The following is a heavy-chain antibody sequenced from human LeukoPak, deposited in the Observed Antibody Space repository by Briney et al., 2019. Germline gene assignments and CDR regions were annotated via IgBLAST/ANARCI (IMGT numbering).Heavy chain of an antibody. CDR2: ISSSSSYI. CDR1: GFTFSAYN. Sequence: KAGGSLRLSCAASGFTFSAYNMNWVRQAPGKGLEWVSSISSSSSYIYYADSVKGRFTISRDNAKNSLYLQMNSLRAEDTAVYYCASEGDYVAFDIWGQGTMVTVSS. CDR3: ASEGDYVAFDI. D-gene: IGHD4-17*01. V-gene: IGHV3-21*01. J-gene: IGHJ3*02.